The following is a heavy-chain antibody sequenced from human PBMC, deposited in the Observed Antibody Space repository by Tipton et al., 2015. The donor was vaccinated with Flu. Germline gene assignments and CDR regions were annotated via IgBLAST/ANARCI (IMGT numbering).Heavy chain of an antibody. Sequence: TLSLTCTVSGGSISSYYWSWIRQPPGKGLEWIGYIYYSGSTNYNPSLKSRVTISVDTPKNQFSLKLSSVTAADTAVYYCAREGSGWYRNWFDPWGQGTLVTVSS. J-gene: IGHJ5*02. V-gene: IGHV4-59*01. CDR2: IYYSGST. D-gene: IGHD6-19*01. CDR3: AREGSGWYRNWFDP. CDR1: GGSISSYY.